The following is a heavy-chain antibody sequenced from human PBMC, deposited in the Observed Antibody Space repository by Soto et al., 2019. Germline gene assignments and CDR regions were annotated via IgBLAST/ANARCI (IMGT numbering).Heavy chain of an antibody. V-gene: IGHV4-30-2*01. CDR1: GGSISSGGDS. CDR2: IYHSGST. J-gene: IGHJ6*02. D-gene: IGHD7-27*01. CDR3: ARARANWGLYGMDV. Sequence: PSETLSLTCAVSGGSISSGGDSWSWIRQPPGKGLEWIGYIYHSGSTYYNPSLKSRVTISVDRSKNQFSLKLSSVTAADTAVYYCARARANWGLYGMDVWGQGTTVTVSS.